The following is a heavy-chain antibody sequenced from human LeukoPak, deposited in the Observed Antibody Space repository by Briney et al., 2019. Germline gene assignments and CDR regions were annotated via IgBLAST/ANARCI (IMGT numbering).Heavy chain of an antibody. CDR1: GDSVSTNSAA. Sequence: SQTLSLTCAISGDSVSTNSAAWHWIRQSPSRGLEWLGRTYYRSNGYNDYGVSVKSRITINPDTSKNQFSLQLNSVTPEDTAVYYCARDKGGSGYDHLDSWGQGTLVTVSS. CDR2: TYYRSNGYN. V-gene: IGHV6-1*01. J-gene: IGHJ4*02. D-gene: IGHD5-12*01. CDR3: ARDKGGSGYDHLDS.